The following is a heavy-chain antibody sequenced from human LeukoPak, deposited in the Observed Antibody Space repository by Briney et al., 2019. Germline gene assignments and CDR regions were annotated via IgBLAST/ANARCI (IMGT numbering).Heavy chain of an antibody. CDR3: ARGVGFWSGYYSSLGYMDV. CDR2: INPNIGGT. V-gene: IGHV1-2*06. CDR1: GYTFTGYC. Sequence: GASVKVSRKASGYTFTGYCMHWVRQAPGQGLEWMGRINPNIGGTNYAQKFQGRVTMTRDTSISTAYMELSRLRSDDTAVYYCARGVGFWSGYYSSLGYMDVWGKGTTVTVSS. J-gene: IGHJ6*03. D-gene: IGHD3-3*01.